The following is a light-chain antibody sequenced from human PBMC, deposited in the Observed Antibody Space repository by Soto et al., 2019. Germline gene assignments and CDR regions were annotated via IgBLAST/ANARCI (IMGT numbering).Light chain of an antibody. CDR3: HQRQSWPRT. CDR1: QDISNY. Sequence: DIQMTQSPPSLSASVGDRVTITCQASQDISNYLNWYQQKLGKAPKLLIYDASNLETGVSSRFSGSGSGTDFTLTISDVQPEDFALYYCHQRQSWPRTFGQGTKVDI. CDR2: DAS. J-gene: IGKJ1*01. V-gene: IGKV1-33*01.